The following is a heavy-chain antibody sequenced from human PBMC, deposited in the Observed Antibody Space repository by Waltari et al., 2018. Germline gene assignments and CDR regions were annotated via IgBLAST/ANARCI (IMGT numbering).Heavy chain of an antibody. V-gene: IGHV4-59*01. D-gene: IGHD6-19*01. CDR3: ATGPAGSGWYEALLYY. Sequence: QVQLQESGPGLVKPSETLSLTCTVSGGSISSYYWSWIRQPPGKGLEWIGYIYYSGSTNYNPSLKSRVTISVDTSKNQFSLKLSSVTAADTAVYYCATGPAGSGWYEALLYYWGQGTLVTVSS. J-gene: IGHJ4*02. CDR2: IYYSGST. CDR1: GGSISSYY.